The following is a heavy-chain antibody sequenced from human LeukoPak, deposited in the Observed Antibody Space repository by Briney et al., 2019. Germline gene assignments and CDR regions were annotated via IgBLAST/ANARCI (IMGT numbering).Heavy chain of an antibody. CDR3: ARSYDSSGYYPYYYYYMDV. CDR1: GGSISSSSYY. Sequence: SETLSLTCTVSGGSISSSSYYWGWIRRPPGKGLVWIGRIYYSGSTYYNPSLKSRVTISVDTSKNQFSLKLSSVTAADTAVYYCARSYDSSGYYPYYYYYMDVWGKGTTVTVSS. D-gene: IGHD3-22*01. J-gene: IGHJ6*03. CDR2: IYYSGST. V-gene: IGHV4-39*01.